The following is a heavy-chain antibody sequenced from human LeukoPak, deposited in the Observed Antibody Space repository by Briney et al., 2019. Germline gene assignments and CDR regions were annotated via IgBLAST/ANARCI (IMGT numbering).Heavy chain of an antibody. J-gene: IGHJ3*02. Sequence: SQTLSLTCTVSGGSISSGSYYWSWIRQPPGKGLEWIGEINHSGSANYNLSLKSRVTISVDTSKNQFSLKLSSVTAADTAVYYCARHWDSSGWYFAFDIWGQGTMVTVSS. D-gene: IGHD6-19*01. CDR3: ARHWDSSGWYFAFDI. CDR2: INHSGSA. CDR1: GGSISSGSYY. V-gene: IGHV4-39*01.